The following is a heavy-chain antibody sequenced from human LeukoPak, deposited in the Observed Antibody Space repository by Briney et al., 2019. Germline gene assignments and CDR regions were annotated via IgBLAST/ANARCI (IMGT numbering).Heavy chain of an antibody. D-gene: IGHD3-22*01. CDR2: ISGSGGST. Sequence: GRSLRLSCAASGFTFSSYAMSWVRQAPGKGLEWVSAISGSGGSTHYADSVRGRFTISRDNSKNTLYLQMNSLRAEDTAVYYCAKDPTDFDSSGQTYFDYWGQGSLVTVSS. V-gene: IGHV3-23*01. J-gene: IGHJ4*02. CDR1: GFTFSSYA. CDR3: AKDPTDFDSSGQTYFDY.